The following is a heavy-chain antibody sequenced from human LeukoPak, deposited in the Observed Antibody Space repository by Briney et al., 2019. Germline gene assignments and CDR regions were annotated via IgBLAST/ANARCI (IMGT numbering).Heavy chain of an antibody. V-gene: IGHV4-59*12. CDR2: IYYSGSST. J-gene: IGHJ3*02. CDR1: GDSINTDY. CDR3: ARDSSRYYDSSGYKLDGDDAFDI. Sequence: SETLSLNCSVSGDSINTDYWSWVRQPPGKGLEWIGYIYYSGSSTNYNPSLKSRVTISVDRSKNQFSLKLSSVTAADTAVYYCARDSSRYYDSSGYKLDGDDAFDIWGQGTMVTVSS. D-gene: IGHD3-22*01.